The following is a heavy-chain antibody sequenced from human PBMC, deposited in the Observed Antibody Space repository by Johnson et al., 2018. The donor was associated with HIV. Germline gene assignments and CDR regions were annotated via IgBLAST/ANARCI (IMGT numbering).Heavy chain of an antibody. V-gene: IGHV3-30*19. Sequence: QVQLVESGGGVVQPGRSLRLSCAASGFTFSGYAMHWVRQAPGKGLEWVAVISYDGSNKYYADSVKGRFTISRDNSENTLYLQMNSLRDEDTVVYYCAKGGDYGEDDAFDIWGPGTMVTVSS. D-gene: IGHD2-21*01. CDR2: ISYDGSNK. J-gene: IGHJ3*02. CDR1: GFTFSGYA. CDR3: AKGGDYGEDDAFDI.